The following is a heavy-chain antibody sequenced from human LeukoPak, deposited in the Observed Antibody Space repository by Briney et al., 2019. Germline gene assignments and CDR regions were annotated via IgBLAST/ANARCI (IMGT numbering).Heavy chain of an antibody. V-gene: IGHV4-34*01. J-gene: IGHJ5*02. D-gene: IGHD6-13*01. CDR1: GGSFSGYY. Sequence: SETLSLTCAVYGGSFSGYYWSWIRQPPGKGLEWIGEINHSGSTNYNPSLKSRVTISVDTSKNQFSLKLSSVTAADTAVYYCARGAEYSSSWAWFDPWGQGTLVTVS. CDR2: INHSGST. CDR3: ARGAEYSSSWAWFDP.